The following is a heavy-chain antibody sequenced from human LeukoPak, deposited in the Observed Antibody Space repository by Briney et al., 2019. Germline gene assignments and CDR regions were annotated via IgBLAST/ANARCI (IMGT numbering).Heavy chain of an antibody. CDR3: ARQDGRALYYFDY. V-gene: IGHV5-51*01. D-gene: IGHD5-24*01. Sequence: GESLKISCKCSGYSFSNYWIGWVRQMPGKGLEWMGIIYPCDSEIRYRLSLQGQVTISADKSISTAYLQWSSLKASDTAMYYCARQDGRALYYFDYWGQGTLVTVSS. CDR2: IYPCDSEI. J-gene: IGHJ4*02. CDR1: GYSFSNYW.